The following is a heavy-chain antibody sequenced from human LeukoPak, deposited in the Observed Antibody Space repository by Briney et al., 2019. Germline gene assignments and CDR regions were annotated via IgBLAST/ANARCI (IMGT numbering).Heavy chain of an antibody. Sequence: ASVKVSCKASGGTFSSYAISRVRQAPGQGLEWMGWISAYNGNTNYAQKLQGRVTMTTDTSTSTAYMELRSLRSDDTAVYYCARRLGYCSSTSCYPGWFDPWGQGTLVTVSS. CDR2: ISAYNGNT. D-gene: IGHD2-2*01. CDR1: GGTFSSYA. J-gene: IGHJ5*02. CDR3: ARRLGYCSSTSCYPGWFDP. V-gene: IGHV1-18*01.